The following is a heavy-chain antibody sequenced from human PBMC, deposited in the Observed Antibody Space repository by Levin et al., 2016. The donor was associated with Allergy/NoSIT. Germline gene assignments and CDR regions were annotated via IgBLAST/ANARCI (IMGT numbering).Heavy chain of an antibody. D-gene: IGHD2-15*01. Sequence: GESLKISCAASGFKFSSYWMRWIRQTPGKGLELVASIKEDGSDTDYVDSVKGRFTISRDNAKNSLYLQMNSLRVDDTAFYYCVRSRDMGDYWGQGTLVTVSS. CDR2: IKEDGSDT. J-gene: IGHJ4*02. CDR1: GFKFSSYW. CDR3: VRSRDMGDY. V-gene: IGHV3-7*03.